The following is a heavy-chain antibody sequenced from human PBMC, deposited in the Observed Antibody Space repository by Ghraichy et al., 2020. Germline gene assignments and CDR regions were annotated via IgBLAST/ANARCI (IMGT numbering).Heavy chain of an antibody. D-gene: IGHD6-19*01. CDR2: IYYSGST. V-gene: IGHV4-39*01. J-gene: IGHJ4*02. CDR1: GGSISSSSYY. CDR3: ARQSSGWYGRGRDY. Sequence: SETLSLTCTVSGGSISSSSYYWGWIRQPPGKGLEWFGSIYYSGSTYYNPSLKRRVTISVDTSKNQFSLKLSSVTAADTAVYYCARQSSGWYGRGRDYWGQETLVIVSS.